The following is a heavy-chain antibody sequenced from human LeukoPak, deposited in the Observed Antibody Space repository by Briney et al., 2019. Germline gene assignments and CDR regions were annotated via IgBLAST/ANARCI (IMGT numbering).Heavy chain of an antibody. CDR2: IYYSGST. CDR1: GGSFSGYY. D-gene: IGHD6-19*01. J-gene: IGHJ5*02. Sequence: SETLSLTCAVYGGSFSGYYWSWIRQPPGKGLEWIGYIYYSGSTYYNPSLKSRVTISVDTSKNQFSLKLSSVTAADTAVYYCATCPGYSSGWYVRGYNWFDPWGQGTLVTVSS. CDR3: ATCPGYSSGWYVRGYNWFDP. V-gene: IGHV4-59*12.